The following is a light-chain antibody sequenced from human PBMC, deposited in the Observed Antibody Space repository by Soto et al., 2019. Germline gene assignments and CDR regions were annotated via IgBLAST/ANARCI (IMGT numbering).Light chain of an antibody. CDR2: DVS. CDR3: CSHAGSYTYV. J-gene: IGLJ1*01. V-gene: IGLV2-11*01. Sequence: QSALTQPRSVSGSPGQSVTISCTRTSSDVGAYHYVSWYQQHPGKAPKVMIYDVSKRPSGVADRFSGSKSGNTASLTISGLQAEDEADDYCCSHAGSYTYVFGTGTKLTVL. CDR1: SSDVGAYHY.